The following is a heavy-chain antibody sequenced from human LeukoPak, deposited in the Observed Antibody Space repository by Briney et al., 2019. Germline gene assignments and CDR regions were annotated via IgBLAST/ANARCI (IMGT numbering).Heavy chain of an antibody. CDR2: IIPIFGTA. CDR1: GGTSSSYA. CDR3: ARTYCSGGSCPHDAFDI. Sequence: SVKVSCKASGGTSSSYAISWVRQAPGQGLEWMGGIIPIFGTANYAQKFQGRVTITADKSTSTAYMELSSLRSEDTAVYYCARTYCSGGSCPHDAFDIWGQGTMVTVSS. V-gene: IGHV1-69*06. J-gene: IGHJ3*02. D-gene: IGHD2-15*01.